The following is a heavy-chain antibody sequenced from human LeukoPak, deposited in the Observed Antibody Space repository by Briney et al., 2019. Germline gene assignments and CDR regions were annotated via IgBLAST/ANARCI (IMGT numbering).Heavy chain of an antibody. CDR1: GFTFSSYG. J-gene: IGHJ4*02. V-gene: IGHV3-30*02. CDR3: AKDSRVTVAGPGDS. Sequence: GGSLRLSCAASGFTFSSYGMHWVRQAPGKGLEWVAFIRYDGSNKYYADSVKGRFTISRDNSKNTLYLQMNSLRAEDTAVYYCAKDSRVTVAGPGDSWGQGTLVTVSS. D-gene: IGHD6-19*01. CDR2: IRYDGSNK.